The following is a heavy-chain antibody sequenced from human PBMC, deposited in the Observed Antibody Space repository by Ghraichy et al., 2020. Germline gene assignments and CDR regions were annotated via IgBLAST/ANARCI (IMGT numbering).Heavy chain of an antibody. J-gene: IGHJ3*02. V-gene: IGHV4-30-2*01. CDR1: GGSISSGGYS. Sequence: SETLSLTCAVSGGSISSGGYSWSWIRQPPGKGLEWIGYIYHSGSTYYNPSLKSRVTISVDRSKNQFSLKLSSVTAADTAVYYCARVGGGIITSGAFDIWAQGTMVTVSS. D-gene: IGHD3-10*01. CDR2: IYHSGST. CDR3: ARVGGGIITSGAFDI.